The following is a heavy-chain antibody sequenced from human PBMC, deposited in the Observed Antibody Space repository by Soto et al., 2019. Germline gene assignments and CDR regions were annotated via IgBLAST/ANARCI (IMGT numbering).Heavy chain of an antibody. J-gene: IGHJ4*02. D-gene: IGHD3-22*01. CDR1: GYTFTDYY. Sequence: QVQLVQSGAEVRKPGASVKVSCRTSGYTFTDYYIHWVRQAPGQGLEWMGLINPSGGSTDYTQKFLDRVTMTRDPSTSTVDMELSSLRSEDTAVFYCARDYGSGYYAAYYDYWGQGTLVTVSS. V-gene: IGHV1-46*01. CDR3: ARDYGSGYYAAYYDY. CDR2: INPSGGST.